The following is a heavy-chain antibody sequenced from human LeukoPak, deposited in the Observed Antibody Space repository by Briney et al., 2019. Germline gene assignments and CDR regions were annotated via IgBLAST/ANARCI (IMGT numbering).Heavy chain of an antibody. CDR2: IRFDGSNK. J-gene: IGHJ4*02. CDR3: AKDHHDSSAFDY. V-gene: IGHV3-30*02. D-gene: IGHD3-22*01. CDR1: GFTFSGYG. Sequence: PGGSLRLSCAASGFTFSGYGMHWVRQAPGKGLGWVAFIRFDGSNKYYADSVKGRFTIYRDNSKNTLYLQMNSLRAEDTAVYYCAKDHHDSSAFDYWGQGTLVTVSS.